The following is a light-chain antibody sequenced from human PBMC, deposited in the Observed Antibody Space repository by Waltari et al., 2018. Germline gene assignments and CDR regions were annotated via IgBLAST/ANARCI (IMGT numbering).Light chain of an antibody. J-gene: IGKJ2*01. CDR2: KAS. Sequence: DIQTNQTPSTLSASVADRVTITCRASQSISSRLAWYQQKPGKAPKLLIYKASSLESGVPSRFSGSGSGTEFTLTISSLQPDDFATYYCQQYNSYSYTFGQGTKLEIK. V-gene: IGKV1-5*03. CDR3: QQYNSYSYT. CDR1: QSISSR.